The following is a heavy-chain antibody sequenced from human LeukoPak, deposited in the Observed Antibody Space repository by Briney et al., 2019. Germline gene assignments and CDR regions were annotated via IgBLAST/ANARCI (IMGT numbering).Heavy chain of an antibody. Sequence: ASVKVSCKAAGYTFTGYDMHWVRQAPGQGREWMGWINPNSGGTNYAQKFQGRVTMTRDTSISTAYMELSRLRSDDTAVYYCARDGLGYCSSTSCPPEIDYWGQGTLVTVSS. J-gene: IGHJ4*02. CDR2: INPNSGGT. CDR3: ARDGLGYCSSTSCPPEIDY. CDR1: GYTFTGYD. V-gene: IGHV1-2*02. D-gene: IGHD2-2*01.